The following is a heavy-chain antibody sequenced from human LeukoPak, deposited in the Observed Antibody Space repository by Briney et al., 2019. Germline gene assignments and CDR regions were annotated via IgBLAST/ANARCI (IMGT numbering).Heavy chain of an antibody. CDR3: AKRDTSGWPPVGLGY. V-gene: IGHV3-30*02. Sequence: GGSLRLSCAASGFTFSSHGMYWVRQAPGKGLEWLSFIRFNGTFRYYADSVKGRFTISRDNPKNTLYLQMYSLRPEDTAVYYCAKRDTSGWPPVGLGYWGQGTLVTVSS. CDR2: IRFNGTFR. J-gene: IGHJ4*02. D-gene: IGHD6-19*01. CDR1: GFTFSSHG.